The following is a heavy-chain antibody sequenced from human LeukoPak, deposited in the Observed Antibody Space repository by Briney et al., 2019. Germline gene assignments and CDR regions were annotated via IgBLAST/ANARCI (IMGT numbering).Heavy chain of an antibody. V-gene: IGHV1-2*02. D-gene: IGHD3-16*01. CDR1: GHTFTGYY. CDR2: INPNSGGA. CDR3: AKGTYVWGGYWTGHMDV. J-gene: IGHJ6*03. Sequence: ASVKVSCKASGHTFTGYYIHWVRQAPGQGLEWMGWINPNSGGADYAQRFQGRVNMTRDTSISTAYMELSRLRSDDTAVYYCAKGTYVWGGYWTGHMDVWGKGTTVTVSS.